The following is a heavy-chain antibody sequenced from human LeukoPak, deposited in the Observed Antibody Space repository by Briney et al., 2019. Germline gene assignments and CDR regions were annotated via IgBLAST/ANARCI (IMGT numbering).Heavy chain of an antibody. CDR2: ISSSGSTI. CDR3: ARDQGASGYAPDY. CDR1: GFTFSNAW. V-gene: IGHV3-11*04. Sequence: GGSLRLSCAASGFTFSNAWMSWVRQAPGKGLEWVSYISSSGSTIYYADSVKGRFTISRDNAKNSLYLQMSSLRAEDTAVYYCARDQGASGYAPDYWGQGTLVTVSS. J-gene: IGHJ4*02. D-gene: IGHD5-12*01.